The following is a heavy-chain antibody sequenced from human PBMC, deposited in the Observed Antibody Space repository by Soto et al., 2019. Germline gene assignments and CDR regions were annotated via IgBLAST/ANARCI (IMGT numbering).Heavy chain of an antibody. CDR3: ARGIKYGDYSRWCDP. V-gene: IGHV1-8*02. J-gene: IGHJ5*02. CDR1: GYTFTSYD. Sequence: QVQLVQSGAEVKKPGASVKVSCKASGYTFTSYDINWVRQATGQGLEYLGWMNPNSGNTGYVQKFQGRVTLTRNTSISTAYMELRSLRSEDTAVYYCARGIKYGDYSRWCDPWGQGNLVTVSS. D-gene: IGHD4-17*01. CDR2: MNPNSGNT.